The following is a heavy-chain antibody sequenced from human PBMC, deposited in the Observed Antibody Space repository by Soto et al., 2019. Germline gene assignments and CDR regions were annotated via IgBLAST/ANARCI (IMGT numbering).Heavy chain of an antibody. CDR1: GYSFTRYW. J-gene: IGHJ6*02. D-gene: IGHD3-10*01. CDR2: VYPGDSDQ. Sequence: GASLKISWKGSGYSFTRYWLGWVRQMPGKGLEWMGIVYPGDSDQRYSPSLQGPLTTSADKSITTDYLKWSSLKAPDTAMYYCARPMDYYYYGMDAWGQGTTVTVSS. V-gene: IGHV5-51*01. CDR3: ARPMDYYYYGMDA.